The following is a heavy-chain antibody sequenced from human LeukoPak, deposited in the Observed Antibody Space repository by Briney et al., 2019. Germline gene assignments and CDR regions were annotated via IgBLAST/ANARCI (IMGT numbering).Heavy chain of an antibody. CDR2: ISYDGSNK. CDR3: ARGGYYYDNSGGAFDI. J-gene: IGHJ3*02. D-gene: IGHD3-22*01. CDR1: GFSFSNHG. V-gene: IGHV3-30*19. Sequence: PGGSLRLSCAAPGFSFSNHGMHWVRQAPGKGLEWVALISYDGSNKHYADSVKGRFTISRDNSKNTLYLQVNSLRVEDTAMYYCARGGYYYDNSGGAFDIWGQGTMVTVSS.